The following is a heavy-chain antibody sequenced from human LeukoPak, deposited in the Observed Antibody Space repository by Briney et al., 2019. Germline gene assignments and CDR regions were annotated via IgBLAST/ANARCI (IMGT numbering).Heavy chain of an antibody. CDR3: ARARDYGDYVYY. V-gene: IGHV1-69*05. J-gene: IGHJ4*02. Sequence: EASVKVSCKASGGTFSSYAISWVRQAPGQGLEWMGGIIPIFGTANYAQKFQGRVTITMDESTSTAYMELSSLRSEDTAVYYCARARDYGDYVYYRGQGTLVTVSS. CDR2: IIPIFGTA. D-gene: IGHD4-17*01. CDR1: GGTFSSYA.